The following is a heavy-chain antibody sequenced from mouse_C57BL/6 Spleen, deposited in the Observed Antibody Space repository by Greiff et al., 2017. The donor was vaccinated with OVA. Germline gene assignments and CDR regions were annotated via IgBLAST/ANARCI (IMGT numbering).Heavy chain of an antibody. J-gene: IGHJ4*01. CDR1: GFTFSDYG. Sequence: EVKLVESGGGLVKPGGSLKLSCAASGFTFSDYGMHWVRQAPEKGLEWVAYISSGSSTIYYADTVKGRFTISRDNAKNTLFLQMTSLRSEDTAMYYCAKPVVAKNYAMDYWGQGTSVTVSS. D-gene: IGHD1-1*01. V-gene: IGHV5-17*01. CDR2: ISSGSSTI. CDR3: AKPVVAKNYAMDY.